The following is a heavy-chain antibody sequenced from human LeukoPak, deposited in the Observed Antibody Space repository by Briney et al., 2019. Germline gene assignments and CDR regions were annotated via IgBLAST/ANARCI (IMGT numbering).Heavy chain of an antibody. CDR3: ARGRHARDI. V-gene: IGHV2-70*11. J-gene: IGHJ3*02. Sequence: SGPTLVNPTQTLTLTCTFSGLSLSASGMCVSWIRQPPGKALEWLARIDWDDDKYYTTSLKTRLTISKDASKNQVVLTMTNMDPVDTATYYCARGRHARDIWGQGTMVTVSS. CDR1: GLSLSASGMC. CDR2: IDWDDDK.